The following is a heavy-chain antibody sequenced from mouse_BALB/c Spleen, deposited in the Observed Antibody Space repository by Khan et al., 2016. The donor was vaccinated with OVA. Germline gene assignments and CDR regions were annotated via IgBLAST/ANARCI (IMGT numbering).Heavy chain of an antibody. J-gene: IGHJ2*01. CDR2: ISYSGNT. D-gene: IGHD1-1*01. CDR1: GYSITTDYA. CDR3: ARVYGGDFSY. V-gene: IGHV3-2*02. Sequence: EVQLQESGPGLVKPSQSLSLTCTVTGYSITTDYAWNWIRQFPGKKLEWMGFISYSGNTKYNPSLKSRISITRDTSKNQFFLQLKSVTTEDTARYYCARVYGGDFSYWGQGTTLTVSS.